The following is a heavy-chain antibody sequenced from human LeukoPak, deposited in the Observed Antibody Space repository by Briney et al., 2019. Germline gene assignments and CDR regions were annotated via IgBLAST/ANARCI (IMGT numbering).Heavy chain of an antibody. CDR1: GGYISTSNYY. CDR3: ATVNWFDP. V-gene: IGHV4-39*01. CDR2: IYYSGST. Sequence: SETLSLTCTVSGGYISTSNYYWGWIRQPPGKGLEWIGNIYYSGSTYYNPSLKSRVSLSIDTSMNQFSLKVNSLTVADTAVYYCATVNWFDPWGQGTLVTVSS. J-gene: IGHJ5*02.